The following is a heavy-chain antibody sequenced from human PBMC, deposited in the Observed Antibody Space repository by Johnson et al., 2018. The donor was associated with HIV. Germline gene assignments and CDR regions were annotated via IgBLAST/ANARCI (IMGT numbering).Heavy chain of an antibody. D-gene: IGHD3-22*01. CDR3: ARDRAPVYSSGYSLDDAFDI. CDR2: ILYDGDNK. CDR1: GFIFSSYT. J-gene: IGHJ3*02. V-gene: IGHV3-30-3*01. Sequence: QVQLVESGGGVVQPGRSLRLSCAASGFIFSSYTIHWVRQAPGKGLEWVAVILYDGDNKYYADSVKGRFTISRDNSKNTLYLQMNNLRDDDTAVYYCARDRAPVYSSGYSLDDAFDIWGHGTTVTVSS.